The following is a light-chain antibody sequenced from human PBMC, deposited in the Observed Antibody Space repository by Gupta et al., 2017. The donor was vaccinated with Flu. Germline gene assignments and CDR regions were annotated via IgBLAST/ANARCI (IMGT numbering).Light chain of an antibody. J-gene: IGLJ3*02. Sequence: SVLTQPPSASGTPGQRVIISCSGSSPNIGNNYVYWYQQFPGTAPKLLIYRDNQRPSGVPDRFSGSKSATSASLAISGLRSEDEADYHCATWDDSLSGWVFGGGTKLTVL. CDR1: SPNIGNNY. CDR2: RDN. V-gene: IGLV1-47*01. CDR3: ATWDDSLSGWV.